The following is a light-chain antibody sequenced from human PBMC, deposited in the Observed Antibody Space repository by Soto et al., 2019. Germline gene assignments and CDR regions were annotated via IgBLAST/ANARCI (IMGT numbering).Light chain of an antibody. V-gene: IGKV1-8*01. Sequence: AIRMTQSPSSFSASTGDRVTITCRTSQDIDTYLAWYQQKPGKAPKLLLYTASTLQSGVPSRFSGSGSGTDFTLTISSLQSEDFATYYCQQYYSYPALTFGGGTKVEI. CDR2: TAS. CDR3: QQYYSYPALT. J-gene: IGKJ4*01. CDR1: QDIDTY.